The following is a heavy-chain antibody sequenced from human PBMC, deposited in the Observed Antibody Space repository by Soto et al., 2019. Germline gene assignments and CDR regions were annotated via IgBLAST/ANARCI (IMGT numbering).Heavy chain of an antibody. Sequence: QVQLVQSGAEVKKPGASVKVSCKASGYTFTSYDINWVRQATGQGLEWMGWMNPNSGNTGYAQKFQGRVTMTRNTSISTAYMELSSLRSEDTAVYYCARGLREGGGWLTYYYYYGMDVWGQGTTVTVSS. CDR1: GYTFTSYD. CDR2: MNPNSGNT. D-gene: IGHD6-19*01. J-gene: IGHJ6*02. CDR3: ARGLREGGGWLTYYYYYGMDV. V-gene: IGHV1-8*01.